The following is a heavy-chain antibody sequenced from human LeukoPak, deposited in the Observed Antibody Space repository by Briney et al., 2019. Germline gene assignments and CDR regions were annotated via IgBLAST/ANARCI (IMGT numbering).Heavy chain of an antibody. CDR2: ISAYNGNT. CDR1: GYTFTSYG. J-gene: IGHJ4*02. CDR3: ARAYCGDDCSFDC. Sequence: VKVSCKASGYTFTSYGISWVRQAPGQGLEWMGWISAYNGNTNYAQNLQGRVTMTTDTSTSTAYMELRSLRSDDTAVYYCARAYCGDDCSFDCWGQGTLVTVSS. V-gene: IGHV1-18*01. D-gene: IGHD2-21*02.